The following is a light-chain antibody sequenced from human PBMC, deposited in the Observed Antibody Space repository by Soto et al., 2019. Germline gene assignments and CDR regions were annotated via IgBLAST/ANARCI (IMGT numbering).Light chain of an antibody. V-gene: IGKV3-20*01. CDR3: HQYYSSPLT. Sequence: EIVLTQSPGTLSLSPGERATLSCRASQSVSSSYLAWYQQKPGQPPRLLIYGASSRATGTPDRFSGSGSGTDFTLTISRLQPEDFAVYYCHQYYSSPLTFGGGTKVEIK. J-gene: IGKJ4*01. CDR2: GAS. CDR1: QSVSSSY.